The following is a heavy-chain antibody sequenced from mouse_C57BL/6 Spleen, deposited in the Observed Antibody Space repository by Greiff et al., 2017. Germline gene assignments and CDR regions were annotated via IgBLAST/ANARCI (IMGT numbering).Heavy chain of an antibody. D-gene: IGHD2-1*01. CDR2: IYPSDSET. V-gene: IGHV1-52*01. J-gene: IGHJ2*01. CDR3: ARAYMGNYPYYFDY. Sequence: QVQLKQPGAELVRPGSSVKLSCKASGYTFTSYWMHWVKQRPIQGLEWIGNIYPSDSETHYNQKFKDKATLTVDKSSSTAYMQLSSLTSEDSAVYYCARAYMGNYPYYFDYWGQGTTLTVAS. CDR1: GYTFTSYW.